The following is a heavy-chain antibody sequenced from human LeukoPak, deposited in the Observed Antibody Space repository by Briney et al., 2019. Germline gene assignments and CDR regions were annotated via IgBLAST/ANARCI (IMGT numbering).Heavy chain of an antibody. D-gene: IGHD3-16*01. Sequence: PSETLSLTCAVYGGSFSGYYWSWIRQPPGEGLEWIGEINHSGSTNYNPSLKSRVTISVDTSKNQFSLKLSSVTAADTAVYYCASTVSFYWYFDLWGRGTLVTVSS. V-gene: IGHV4-34*01. CDR2: INHSGST. CDR3: ASTVSFYWYFDL. CDR1: GGSFSGYY. J-gene: IGHJ2*01.